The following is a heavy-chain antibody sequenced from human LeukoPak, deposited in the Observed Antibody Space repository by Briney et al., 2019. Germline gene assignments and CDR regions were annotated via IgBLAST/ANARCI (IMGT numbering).Heavy chain of an antibody. CDR3: AKDWYNWNYGVWFDP. CDR2: IRFDGSKL. CDR1: GLTFSRFA. V-gene: IGHV3-30*02. J-gene: IGHJ5*02. Sequence: PGGSLRLSCAASGLTFSRFAMDWVRQAPGKGLEWVAFIRFDGSKLDYADSVKGRFTISRDNAKNTLYLQMNSLRVEDTAVYFCAKDWYNWNYGVWFDPWGQGTLVTVSS. D-gene: IGHD1-7*01.